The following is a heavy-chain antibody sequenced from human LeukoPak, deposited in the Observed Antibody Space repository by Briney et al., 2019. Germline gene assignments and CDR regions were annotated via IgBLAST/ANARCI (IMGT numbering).Heavy chain of an antibody. CDR2: ISNDGGGT. V-gene: IGHV3-23*01. CDR3: AKGSSGYFVNL. Sequence: GGSLRLSCAASGFIFNNYGLIWVRQAPGKGLEWVSAISNDGGGTNYADFVKGRFTISRDNSKNTLFLQMNSLRAEDTALYYCAKGSSGYFVNLWGQGTLVTVSS. CDR1: GFIFNNYG. D-gene: IGHD3-22*01. J-gene: IGHJ5*02.